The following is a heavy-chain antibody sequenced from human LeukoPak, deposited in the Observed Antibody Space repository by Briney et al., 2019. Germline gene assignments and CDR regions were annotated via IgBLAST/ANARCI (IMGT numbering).Heavy chain of an antibody. CDR1: GYTFTGYY. D-gene: IGHD6-13*01. V-gene: IGHV1-2*02. J-gene: IGHJ6*02. CDR3: ARDREQQLPYYYYGMDV. CDR2: INPNSGGT. Sequence: ASVKVSCKASGYTFTGYYMHWVRQAPGQGLEWMGWINPNSGGTNYAQKFQGRVTMTRDTSISTAYMELSRLRSDDTAVYYCARDREQQLPYYYYGMDVWGQGTTVTVSS.